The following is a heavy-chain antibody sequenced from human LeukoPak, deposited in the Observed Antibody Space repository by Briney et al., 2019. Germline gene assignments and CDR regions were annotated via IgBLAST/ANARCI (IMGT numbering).Heavy chain of an antibody. D-gene: IGHD1-26*01. V-gene: IGHV4-4*07. CDR1: GGSISSYC. CDR3: ARENSGSYREFDY. CDR2: IYTSGST. J-gene: IGHJ4*02. Sequence: SETLSLTCTVSGGSISSYCWSWIRQPAGKGLEWIGRIYTSGSTNYNASLKSRVSMSVDTSKNQFSLKLSSVTAADTAVFYCARENSGSYREFDYWGQGTLVTVSS.